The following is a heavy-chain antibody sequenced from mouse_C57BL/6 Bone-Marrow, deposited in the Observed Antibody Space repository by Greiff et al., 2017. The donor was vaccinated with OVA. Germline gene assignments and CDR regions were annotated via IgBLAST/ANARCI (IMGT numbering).Heavy chain of an antibody. V-gene: IGHV1-5*01. D-gene: IGHD1-1*01. J-gene: IGHJ1*03. Sequence: EVQLQQSGTVLARPGASVKMSCKTSGYTFTSYWMPWVKQRPGQVLAWIGAIYPGNSDTSYNQKFKGKAKLTAVTSASTAYMELSSLTHEDSAVYYCHTIYGGSYDRYFDVWGTGTTVTVSS. CDR3: HTIYGGSYDRYFDV. CDR1: GYTFTSYW. CDR2: IYPGNSDT.